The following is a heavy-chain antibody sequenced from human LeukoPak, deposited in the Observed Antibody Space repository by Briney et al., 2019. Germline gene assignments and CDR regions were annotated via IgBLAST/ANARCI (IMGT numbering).Heavy chain of an antibody. J-gene: IGHJ4*02. Sequence: GGSLRLSCAASGFTFSSNYMSWVRQAPGKGLEWVSVIYSGGSTYYADSVKGRFTISRDNSKNTLYLQMNSLRAEDTAVYYCARDSYYGSGSYYRYTFDYWGQGTLVTVSS. CDR1: GFTFSSNY. CDR2: IYSGGST. V-gene: IGHV3-53*01. CDR3: ARDSYYGSGSYYRYTFDY. D-gene: IGHD3-10*01.